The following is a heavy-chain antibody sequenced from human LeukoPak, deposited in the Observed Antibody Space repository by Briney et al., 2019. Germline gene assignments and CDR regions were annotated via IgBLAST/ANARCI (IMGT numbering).Heavy chain of an antibody. CDR3: AKVGGAHDY. Sequence: PGGSLRLSCAASGFTFSDYYMSWIRQAPGKGLEWVSYISSGNTIYYADSVKGRFTISRDNAKNSLYLQMNSLRAEDTAVYYCAKVGGAHDYWGQGTLVTVSS. D-gene: IGHD3-16*01. V-gene: IGHV3-11*01. CDR2: ISSGNTI. CDR1: GFTFSDYY. J-gene: IGHJ4*02.